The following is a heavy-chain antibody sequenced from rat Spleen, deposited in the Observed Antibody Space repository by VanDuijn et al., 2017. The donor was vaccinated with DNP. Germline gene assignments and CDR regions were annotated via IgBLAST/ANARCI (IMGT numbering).Heavy chain of an antibody. CDR2: ISYSGST. CDR3: AGRPPPTRGPFDY. Sequence: EVQLQESGPGLVKPSQSLSLTCSVTGYSITSNYWGWIRKFPGNKMEWMGYISYSGSTSYNPSLKSRISLTRDTSKNQFFLQLNSVTTEDTATYYCAGRPPPTRGPFDYWGQGVTVTVSS. V-gene: IGHV3-1*01. CDR1: GYSITSNY. D-gene: IGHD1-4*01. J-gene: IGHJ2*01.